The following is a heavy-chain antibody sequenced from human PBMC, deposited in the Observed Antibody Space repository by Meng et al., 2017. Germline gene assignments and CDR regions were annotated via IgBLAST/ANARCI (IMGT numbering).Heavy chain of an antibody. V-gene: IGHV4-34*01. Sequence: LQQWGAGLLKPSETLSLTCAVYGGSFSGYYWSWIRQPPGKGLEWIGEINHSGSTNYNPSLKSRVTISVDTSKNQFSLKLSSVTAADTAVYYCARVPTYYYDSSGYYLFDYWGQGTLVTVSS. CDR1: GGSFSGYY. CDR2: INHSGST. J-gene: IGHJ4*02. CDR3: ARVPTYYYDSSGYYLFDY. D-gene: IGHD3-22*01.